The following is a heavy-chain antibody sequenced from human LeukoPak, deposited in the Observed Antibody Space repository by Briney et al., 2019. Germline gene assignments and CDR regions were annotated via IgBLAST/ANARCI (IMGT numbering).Heavy chain of an antibody. Sequence: SETLSLTCAVYGGSFSGCYWSWIRQPPGKGLEWIGEINHSGSTNYNPSLKSRVTISVDTSKNQFSLRLSSVTAADTAVYYCARVTGYMTEDYFDYWGQGTLIAVSS. CDR1: GGSFSGCY. D-gene: IGHD6-13*01. CDR2: INHSGST. J-gene: IGHJ4*02. CDR3: ARVTGYMTEDYFDY. V-gene: IGHV4-34*01.